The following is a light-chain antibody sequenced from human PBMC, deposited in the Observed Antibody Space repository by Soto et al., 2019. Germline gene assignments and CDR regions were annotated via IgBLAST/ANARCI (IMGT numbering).Light chain of an antibody. CDR1: SSNIGARYD. Sequence: QSVLTQPPSVSGAPGQRVTISCTGSSSNIGARYDVHGYQQLPATAPKLLIYGNNNRPSGVPDRFSGSKSDTSASLAITGLQAEDEADYFCQAYDRSLSGSVFGTGTKLTVL. V-gene: IGLV1-40*01. J-gene: IGLJ1*01. CDR2: GNN. CDR3: QAYDRSLSGSV.